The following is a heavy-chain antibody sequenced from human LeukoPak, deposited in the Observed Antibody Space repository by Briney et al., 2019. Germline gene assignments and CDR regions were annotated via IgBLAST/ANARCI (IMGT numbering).Heavy chain of an antibody. CDR2: ISSSGSTI. CDR1: GFTFSSYE. Sequence: GGSLRLSCAASGFTFSSYEMNWVRQAPGKGLEWVSYISSSGSTIYYADSVKGRFTISRDNAKNSLYLQMNSLRAEDTAVYYCAREGYYYDSSGYYYAFDYWGQGTLVTVSS. V-gene: IGHV3-48*03. J-gene: IGHJ4*02. CDR3: AREGYYYDSSGYYYAFDY. D-gene: IGHD3-22*01.